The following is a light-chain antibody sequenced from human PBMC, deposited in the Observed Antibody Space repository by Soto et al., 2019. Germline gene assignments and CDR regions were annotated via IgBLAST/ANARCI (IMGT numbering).Light chain of an antibody. CDR3: QQYNNWPPSII. CDR2: GAS. CDR1: QSVSSN. V-gene: IGKV3-15*01. J-gene: IGKJ5*01. Sequence: ERVMTQSPGTLSVSPGERATLSCRASQSVSSNLAWYQQKPGQAPRLLLYGASSRATGIPARFSGSGSGTEFTLTIRSLQSEDFAVYYCQQYNNWPPSIIFGQGTRRRL.